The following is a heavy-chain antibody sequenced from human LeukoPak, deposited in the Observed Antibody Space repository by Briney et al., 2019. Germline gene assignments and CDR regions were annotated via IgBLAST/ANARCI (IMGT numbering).Heavy chain of an antibody. CDR3: TTYSITMVRGVLGY. J-gene: IGHJ4*02. V-gene: IGHV3-15*01. D-gene: IGHD3-10*01. CDR1: GFTFTNAW. CDR2: IKSKSDGGTT. Sequence: GGSLRLSCAASGFTFTNAWMSWVRQGPGKGLEWVGRIKSKSDGGTTEYAAPVKGRFTISRDDSENTLYLQMNSLKTEDTAVYYCTTYSITMVRGVLGYWGQGTPVTVSS.